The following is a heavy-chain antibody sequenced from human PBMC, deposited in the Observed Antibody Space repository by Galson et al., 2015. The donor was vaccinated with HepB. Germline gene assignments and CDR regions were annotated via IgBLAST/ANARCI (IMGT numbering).Heavy chain of an antibody. D-gene: IGHD6-19*01. CDR2: INPYIGDT. CDR3: ARGGSAWVSDY. Sequence: SVKVSCKASGYSFNTYGITWVRHAPGQGLEWMGWINPYIGDTNYALKFQGRVTVTTDTSTSTAYLELRSLRSDDTALYYCARGGSAWVSDYWGQGTLVTVSS. V-gene: IGHV1-18*01. J-gene: IGHJ4*02. CDR1: GYSFNTYG.